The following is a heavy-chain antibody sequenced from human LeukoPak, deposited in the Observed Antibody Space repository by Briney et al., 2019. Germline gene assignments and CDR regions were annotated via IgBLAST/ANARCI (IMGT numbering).Heavy chain of an antibody. Sequence: PGGSLRLSCAASGLTVSSNYMSWVRQAPGKGLEWVSVIYSGGSTYYADSVKGRFTISRDNSKNTLYLQMNSLRAEDTAVYYCARVSSSGWYFDCWGQGTLVTVSS. V-gene: IGHV3-53*01. CDR2: IYSGGST. J-gene: IGHJ4*02. CDR1: GLTVSSNY. CDR3: ARVSSSGWYFDC. D-gene: IGHD6-19*01.